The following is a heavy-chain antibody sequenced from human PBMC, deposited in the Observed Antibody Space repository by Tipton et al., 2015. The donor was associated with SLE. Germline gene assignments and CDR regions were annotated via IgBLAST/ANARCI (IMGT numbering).Heavy chain of an antibody. V-gene: IGHV4-4*09. CDR2: IYTSGST. D-gene: IGHD2-2*01. Sequence: TLSLTCTVSGGSISSYYYWSWIRQPPGKGLEWIGYIYTSGSTNYNPSLKSRVSMSVDTSKNQVSLNLTSVTAADTAVYYCARHMDCSSNSCYFDDWGQGTLVTVSS. J-gene: IGHJ4*02. CDR1: GGSISSYYY. CDR3: ARHMDCSSNSCYFDD.